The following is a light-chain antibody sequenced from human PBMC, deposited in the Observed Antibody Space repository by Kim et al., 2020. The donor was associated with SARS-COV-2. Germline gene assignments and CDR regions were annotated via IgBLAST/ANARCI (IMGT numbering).Light chain of an antibody. J-gene: IGKJ1*01. CDR1: QSISSY. CDR3: QQSYSTPRT. CDR2: AAS. V-gene: IGKV1-39*01. Sequence: ASVGDRVTITCRASQSISSYLNWYQQKPGKAHKLLIYAASSLQSGVPSRFSGSGSGTDFTLTISSLQPEDFATYYCQQSYSTPRTFGQGTKVEIK.